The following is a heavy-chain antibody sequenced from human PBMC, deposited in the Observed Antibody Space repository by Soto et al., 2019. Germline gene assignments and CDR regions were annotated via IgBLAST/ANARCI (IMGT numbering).Heavy chain of an antibody. CDR1: GFTFDSDA. Sequence: GGYLRLSCAASGFTFDSDAISWVRQAPGKGLEWVSAVGVVAGSTYYADSVKGRFTISRDNSKNTLYLQMNSLRDEDTAVYYCERDGPHYGQHDYCGQGTLVPVSS. CDR2: VGVVAGST. J-gene: IGHJ4*02. V-gene: IGHV3-23*01. D-gene: IGHD4-17*01. CDR3: ERDGPHYGQHDY.